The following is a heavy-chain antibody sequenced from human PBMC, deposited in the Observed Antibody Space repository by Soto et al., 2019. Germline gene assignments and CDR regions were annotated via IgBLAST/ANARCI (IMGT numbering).Heavy chain of an antibody. CDR3: AKDRGYSGYDIDY. CDR2: ISYDGSNK. Sequence: PGGSLRLSCAASGFTFSSYGMHWVRQAPGKGLEWVAVISYDGSNKYYADSVKGRFTISRDNSKNTLYLQMNSLRAEDTAVYYCAKDRGYSGYDIDYWGLGTLVTVSS. J-gene: IGHJ4*02. CDR1: GFTFSSYG. D-gene: IGHD5-12*01. V-gene: IGHV3-30*18.